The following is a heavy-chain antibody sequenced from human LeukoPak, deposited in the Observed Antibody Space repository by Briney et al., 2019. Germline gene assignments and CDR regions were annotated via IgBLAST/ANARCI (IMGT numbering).Heavy chain of an antibody. CDR2: ISFDGSNK. Sequence: GSLRLSCAASGFTFNTYTMHWVRQAPGKGLEWVAVISFDGSNKYYADSVKGRFTISRDNSKNTLYLQMNSLRPEDTTVYYCARDGGYDYATTYFDSWGQGTLVTVSS. CDR1: GFTFNTYT. V-gene: IGHV3-30-3*01. CDR3: ARDGGYDYATTYFDS. J-gene: IGHJ4*02. D-gene: IGHD5-18*01.